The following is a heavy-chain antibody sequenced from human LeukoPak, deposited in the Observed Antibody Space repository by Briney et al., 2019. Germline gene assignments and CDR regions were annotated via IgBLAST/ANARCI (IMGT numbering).Heavy chain of an antibody. Sequence: SETLSPTCTVSGVSISSYYWSWIRQPPGKGLEWIGYIYYSGSANYNPSLKSRVTISVATSKNQFSLKLSSVTAADTAVYYCARHRDYYGSGSYSFFDYWGQGTLVTVSS. CDR2: IYYSGSA. D-gene: IGHD3-10*01. CDR1: GVSISSYY. J-gene: IGHJ4*02. V-gene: IGHV4-59*08. CDR3: ARHRDYYGSGSYSFFDY.